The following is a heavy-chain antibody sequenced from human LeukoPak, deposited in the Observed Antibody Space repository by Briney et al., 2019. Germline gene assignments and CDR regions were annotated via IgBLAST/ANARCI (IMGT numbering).Heavy chain of an antibody. Sequence: SETLSLTWTVSGGSISSYHCSWIRQPPGKGLQWIGHIYYTESTNYNPSLKSRLTISLDTSKNQFSLKLSSVTAADTAVYYCTRSLGVVIHGGMDVWGQGTTVTVSS. CDR2: IYYTEST. CDR1: GGSISSYH. D-gene: IGHD3-3*01. J-gene: IGHJ6*02. V-gene: IGHV4-59*01. CDR3: TRSLGVVIHGGMDV.